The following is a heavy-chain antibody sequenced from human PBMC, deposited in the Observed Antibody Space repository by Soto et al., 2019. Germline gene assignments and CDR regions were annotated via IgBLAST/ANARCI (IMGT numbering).Heavy chain of an antibody. CDR3: AKCRQQFHSYYYGMDV. CDR2: ISGSGGST. Sequence: GGSLRLSCAASGFTFSSYAMSWVRQAPGKGLEWVSAISGSGGSTYYADSVKGRFTISRDNSKNTLYLQMNSLRAEDTAVYYCAKCRQQFHSYYYGMDVWGQGTTVTVSS. J-gene: IGHJ6*02. CDR1: GFTFSSYA. D-gene: IGHD6-13*01. V-gene: IGHV3-23*01.